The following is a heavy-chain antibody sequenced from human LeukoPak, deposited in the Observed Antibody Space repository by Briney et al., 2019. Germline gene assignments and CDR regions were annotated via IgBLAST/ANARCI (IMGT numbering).Heavy chain of an antibody. CDR3: TTGPTNTWIQLWEQEIDY. CDR2: IKSKTDGGTT. V-gene: IGHV3-15*01. CDR1: GFTFSNAW. Sequence: PGGSLRLSCAASGFTFSNAWMSWVRQAPGKGLEWVGRIKSKTDGGTTDYAAPVKGRFTISRDNSKNTMYLQMNSLKTEDTAVYYCTTGPTNTWIQLWEQEIDYWGRGTLVTVSS. J-gene: IGHJ4*02. D-gene: IGHD5-18*01.